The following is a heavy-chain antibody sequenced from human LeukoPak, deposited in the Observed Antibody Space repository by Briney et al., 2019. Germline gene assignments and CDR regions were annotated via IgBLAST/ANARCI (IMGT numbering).Heavy chain of an antibody. CDR3: AIGTRNYYYYGMDV. J-gene: IGHJ6*02. CDR1: GGSFSGYY. V-gene: IGHV4-34*01. Sequence: SETLSLTCAVYGGSFSGYYWSWIRQPPGKGLEWIGEINHSGSTNYNPSLKSRVTISVDTSKNQFSLKLSSVTAADTAVYYSAIGTRNYYYYGMDVWGQGTTVTVSS. D-gene: IGHD2-2*01. CDR2: INHSGST.